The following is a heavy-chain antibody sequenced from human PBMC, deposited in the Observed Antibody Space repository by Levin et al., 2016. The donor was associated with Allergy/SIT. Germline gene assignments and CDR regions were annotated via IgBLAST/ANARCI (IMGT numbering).Heavy chain of an antibody. CDR2: SRNKARSYNT. V-gene: IGHV3-72*01. J-gene: IGHJ4*02. CDR3: ARVYTDIDY. D-gene: IGHD2-2*02. CDR1: GFTFSDHY. Sequence: GESLKISCAASGFTFSDHYIDWVRQAPGKGLEWVGRSRNKARSYNTDYAASVKGRFTISRDDSQHSLYLQMNSLKTEDTAVYFCARVYTDIDYWGQGTLVTVSS.